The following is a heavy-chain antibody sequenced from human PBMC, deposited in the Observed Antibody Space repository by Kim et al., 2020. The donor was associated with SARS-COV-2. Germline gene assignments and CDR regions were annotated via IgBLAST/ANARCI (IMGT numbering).Heavy chain of an antibody. CDR3: ARGPGSGEYYFDS. J-gene: IGHJ4*02. Sequence: YSPSLKSRVTISEDTSKNQFSLKLSSVTAADTAVYYCARGPGSGEYYFDSWGQGTLVTVSS. V-gene: IGHV4-30-2*04. D-gene: IGHD6-19*01.